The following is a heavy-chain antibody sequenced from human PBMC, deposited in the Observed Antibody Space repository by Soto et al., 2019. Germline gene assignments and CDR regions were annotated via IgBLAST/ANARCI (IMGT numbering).Heavy chain of an antibody. J-gene: IGHJ6*03. Sequence: GGSLRLSCAASGFTFSSYSMNWVRQAPGKGLEWVSYISSSSSTIYYADSVKGRFTISRDNAKNSLYLQMNSLRAEDTAVYYCARSPEWLFPPYYYYYMDVWGKGTTVTVSS. CDR2: ISSSSSTI. V-gene: IGHV3-48*01. CDR3: ARSPEWLFPPYYYYYMDV. CDR1: GFTFSSYS. D-gene: IGHD3-3*01.